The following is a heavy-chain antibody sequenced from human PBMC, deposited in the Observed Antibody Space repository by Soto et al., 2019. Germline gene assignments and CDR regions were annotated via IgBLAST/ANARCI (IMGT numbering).Heavy chain of an antibody. Sequence: PGGPVRLSRAAPGLTFSSSSMNWVGQAPGKGLEKVSNRRSSSHNIYYADSMKCRITIATNNAKNSLYLQMNSRRGEDTAVNYCARDASEFQLIASHHCMDVWGQGTTVTVSS. J-gene: IGHJ6*02. CDR3: ARDASEFQLIASHHCMDV. D-gene: IGHD2-2*01. V-gene: IGHV3-48*01. CDR2: RRSSSHNI. CDR1: GLTFSSSS.